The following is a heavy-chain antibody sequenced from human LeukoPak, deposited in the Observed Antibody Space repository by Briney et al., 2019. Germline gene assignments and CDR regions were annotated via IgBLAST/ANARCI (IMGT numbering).Heavy chain of an antibody. J-gene: IGHJ5*02. CDR1: GGFISSSNYY. CDR2: IYYSGTT. Sequence: SETLSLTCTVSGGFISSSNYYWGWIRQPPGKGLEWIGSIYYSGTTFYNPSLKSRLTISVDTSKNQFSLKLSSVTAADTAVYYCARRNLVAVTGKGGFDPWGQGTLVTVSS. D-gene: IGHD6-19*01. CDR3: ARRNLVAVTGKGGFDP. V-gene: IGHV4-39*01.